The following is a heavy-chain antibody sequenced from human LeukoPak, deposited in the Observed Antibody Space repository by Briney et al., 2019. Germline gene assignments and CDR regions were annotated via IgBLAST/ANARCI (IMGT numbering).Heavy chain of an antibody. CDR1: GGSISSSSYY. V-gene: IGHV4-39*07. D-gene: IGHD3-22*01. J-gene: IGHJ3*02. CDR3: ARGGHHYDSSGYPYDAFDI. Sequence: PSETLSLTCTVSGGSISSSSYYWGWIRQPPGKGLEWIGSIYYSGSTYYNPSLKSRVTISVDTSKNQFSLKLSSVTAADTAVYYCARGGHHYDSSGYPYDAFDIWGQGTMVTVSS. CDR2: IYYSGST.